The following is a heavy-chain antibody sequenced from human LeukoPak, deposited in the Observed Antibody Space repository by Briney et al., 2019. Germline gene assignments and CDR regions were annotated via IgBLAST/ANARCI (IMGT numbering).Heavy chain of an antibody. V-gene: IGHV4-31*03. D-gene: IGHD6-19*01. CDR1: GGSISSGNYY. CDR2: IHHSGST. CDR3: AKANGWYGRGYFDL. Sequence: SETLSLTCTVSGGSISSGNYYWSWIRQHPGKGLEWIGYIHHSGSTYYNPSLKSRVIISVDTSKNQFSLKLNSVTAADTAVYYCAKANGWYGRGYFDLWGRGTLVSVSS. J-gene: IGHJ2*01.